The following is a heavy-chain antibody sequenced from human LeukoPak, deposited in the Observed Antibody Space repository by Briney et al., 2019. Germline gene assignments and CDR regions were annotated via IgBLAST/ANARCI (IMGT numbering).Heavy chain of an antibody. D-gene: IGHD3-22*01. CDR2: ISSSSSTI. J-gene: IGHJ4*02. V-gene: IGHV3-48*01. Sequence: GGSLRLSCAASGFTFSSYSMNWVRQAPGKGLEWVSYISSSSSTIYYADSVKGRFTISRDNAKNSLYLQMNSLRAEDTAVYYCARVNYYDSSGYYPNWGQGTLVTVSS. CDR1: GFTFSSYS. CDR3: ARVNYYDSSGYYPN.